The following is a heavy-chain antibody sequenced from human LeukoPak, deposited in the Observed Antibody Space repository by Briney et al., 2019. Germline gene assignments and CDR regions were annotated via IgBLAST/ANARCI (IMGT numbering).Heavy chain of an antibody. CDR3: AKDLSRAFWDY. CDR1: GFTFSSYA. Sequence: GGSLRLSCAASGFTFSSYAMSWVRQAPGKGLEWISTISGSGSTTYYADSVKGRFTVSRDNSKNTLYLQMNSLRAEDTAIYYCAKDLSRAFWDYWGQGTLVTVSS. V-gene: IGHV3-23*01. CDR2: ISGSGSTT. J-gene: IGHJ4*02. D-gene: IGHD3-3*01.